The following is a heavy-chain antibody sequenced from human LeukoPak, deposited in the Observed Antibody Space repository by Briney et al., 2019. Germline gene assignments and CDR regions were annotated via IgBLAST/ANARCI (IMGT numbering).Heavy chain of an antibody. V-gene: IGHV3-9*01. CDR2: ISWNSGSI. J-gene: IGHJ4*02. CDR3: ARFGFLRFGELFFFDY. Sequence: GGSLRLSCAASGFTFDDYAMHWVRQAPGKGLEWVSGISWNSGSIGYADSVKGRFTISRDNAKNSLYLQMNSLRAEDTAVYYCARFGFLRFGELFFFDYWGQGTLVTVSS. CDR1: GFTFDDYA. D-gene: IGHD3-10*01.